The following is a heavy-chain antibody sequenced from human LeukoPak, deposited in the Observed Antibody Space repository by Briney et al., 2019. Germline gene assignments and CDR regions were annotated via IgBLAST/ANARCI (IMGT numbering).Heavy chain of an antibody. J-gene: IGHJ4*02. D-gene: IGHD3-22*01. V-gene: IGHV4-39*02. CDR1: GGSISSSSYY. CDR2: IYYSGST. CDR3: ARDTYYYDSSGYFGYFDY. Sequence: SETLSLTCTVSGGSISSSSYYWGWIRQPPGKGLEWIGSIYYSGSTYYNPSLKSRVTISVDTSKNQFSLKLSSVTAAYTAVYYWARDTYYYDSSGYFGYFDYWGQGTLVTVSS.